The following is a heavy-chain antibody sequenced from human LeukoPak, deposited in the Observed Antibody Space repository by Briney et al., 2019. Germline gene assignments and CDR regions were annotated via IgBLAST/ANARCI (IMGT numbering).Heavy chain of an antibody. CDR3: ARVSSGWSTDYYFDY. CDR2: IYYSGST. J-gene: IGHJ4*02. D-gene: IGHD6-19*01. V-gene: IGHV4-59*01. Sequence: PSETLSLTCTVSGGSISSYYWSWIRQPPGKGLEWIGYIYYSGSTNYNPSLKSRVTISVDTSKNQFSLKLSSVTAADTVVYYCARVSSGWSTDYYFDYWGQGTLVTVSS. CDR1: GGSISSYY.